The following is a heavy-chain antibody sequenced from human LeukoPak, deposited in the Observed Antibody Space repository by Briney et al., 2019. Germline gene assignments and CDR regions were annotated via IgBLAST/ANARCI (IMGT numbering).Heavy chain of an antibody. CDR1: GVSISSYY. CDR2: IYNSGST. D-gene: IGHD6-19*01. J-gene: IGHJ3*02. CDR3: ARYSSGWFDAFDI. Sequence: SETLSLTCSVSGVSISSYYWSWIRQPPGKGLEWIGYIYNSGSTNYNPSLKSRVTISVDTSKNQFSLKLSSVTAADTVVYYCARYSSGWFDAFDIWGQGTMVTVSS. V-gene: IGHV4-59*08.